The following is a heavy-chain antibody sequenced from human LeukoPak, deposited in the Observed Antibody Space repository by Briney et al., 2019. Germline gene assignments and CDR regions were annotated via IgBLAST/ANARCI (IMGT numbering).Heavy chain of an antibody. D-gene: IGHD1-1*01. Sequence: ASVKVSCKASGYTFTSYGISWVRQAPGQGLEWMGWISAYNGNTNYAQKLQGRVTMTTDTSTSTAYMELRSLRSDDTAVYYCARGTTLSKENPGSWFDPWGQGTLVTVSS. CDR2: ISAYNGNT. V-gene: IGHV1-18*01. J-gene: IGHJ5*02. CDR3: ARGTTLSKENPGSWFDP. CDR1: GYTFTSYG.